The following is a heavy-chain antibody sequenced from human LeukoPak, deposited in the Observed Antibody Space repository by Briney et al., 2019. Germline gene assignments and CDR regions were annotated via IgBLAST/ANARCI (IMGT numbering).Heavy chain of an antibody. CDR3: AREYSSSSGRSLDY. J-gene: IGHJ4*02. V-gene: IGHV3-48*04. CDR1: GFTFSTYN. CDR2: ISTSSSTI. Sequence: PGGSLRLSCAASGFTFSTYNTNWVRQAPGKGLEWVSYISTSSSTIHYADSVKGRFTISRDNAKNSLYLQLNSLRADDTAVYYCAREYSSSSGRSLDYWGQGALVTVSS. D-gene: IGHD6-6*01.